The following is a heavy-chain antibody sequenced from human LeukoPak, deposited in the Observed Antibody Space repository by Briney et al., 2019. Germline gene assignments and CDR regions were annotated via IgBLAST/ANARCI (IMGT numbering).Heavy chain of an antibody. V-gene: IGHV3-21*01. CDR1: GFTFSSYS. CDR2: ISSSSSYI. D-gene: IGHD6-19*01. Sequence: PGGSLRLSCAASGFTFSSYSMNWVRQAPGKGLEWVSSISSSSSYIYYADSVKGRFTISRDNAKNSLYLQMNSLRAEDTAVYYCASSPTRGSGWYTTWGQGTLVTVSS. CDR3: ASSPTRGSGWYTT. J-gene: IGHJ5*02.